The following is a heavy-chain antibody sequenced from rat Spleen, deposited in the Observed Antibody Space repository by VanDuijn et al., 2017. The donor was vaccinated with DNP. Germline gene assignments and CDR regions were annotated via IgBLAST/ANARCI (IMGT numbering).Heavy chain of an antibody. CDR3: TRDRTSAY. J-gene: IGHJ3*01. CDR2: ITNTGGGT. V-gene: IGHV5-31*01. CDR1: GFTFNNNW. Sequence: EVQLVESGGGLIQPGMSLRLSCVASGFTFNNNWMTWIRQAPGSGLEWIASITNTGGGTYYLDSVKGRFTISRDNSQSTLYLQMDSLRSEDTATYYCTRDRTSAYWGQGTLVTVSS. D-gene: IGHD1-7*01.